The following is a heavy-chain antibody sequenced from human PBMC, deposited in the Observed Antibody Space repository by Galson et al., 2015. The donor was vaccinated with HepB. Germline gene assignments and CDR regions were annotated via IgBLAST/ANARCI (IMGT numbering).Heavy chain of an antibody. D-gene: IGHD3/OR15-3a*01. J-gene: IGHJ4*02. CDR1: GFTFSSYG. CDR3: AKDTKKGGVQLWFFADY. Sequence: SLRLSCAASGFTFSSYGIHWVRQAPGKGLEWVAVISYDGSDKYYADSVKGRFTISRDNAKNTLYLQMNSLRAEDTAVYYCAKDTKKGGVQLWFFADYWGQGTLVAVSS. V-gene: IGHV3-30*18. CDR2: ISYDGSDK.